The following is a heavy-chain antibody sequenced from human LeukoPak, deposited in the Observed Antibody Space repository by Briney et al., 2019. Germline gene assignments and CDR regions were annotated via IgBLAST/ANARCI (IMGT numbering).Heavy chain of an antibody. V-gene: IGHV3-48*04. CDR3: ARDVEDYFDY. CDR2: ISSSSSTI. Sequence: PGGSLRLSCAASGFTFSSYSMNWVRQAPGKGLEWVSYISSSSSTIYYADSVKGRFTISRDNAKNSLYLQMNSLRAEDTAVYYCARDVEDYFDYWGQGTLVTVSS. CDR1: GFTFSSYS. J-gene: IGHJ4*02.